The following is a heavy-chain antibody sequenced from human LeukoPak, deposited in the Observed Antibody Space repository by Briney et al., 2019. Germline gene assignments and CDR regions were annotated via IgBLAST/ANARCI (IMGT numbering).Heavy chain of an antibody. V-gene: IGHV4-59*01. D-gene: IGHD1-26*01. Sequence: SETLSLTCTVSGGSISSYYWSWIRQPPGKGLEWIGYIYYSGSTNYNPSLKSRVTISVDTSKNQFSLKLSSVTAADTAVYYCARARSGSYFYWFDPWGQETLVTVSS. CDR2: IYYSGST. J-gene: IGHJ5*02. CDR1: GGSISSYY. CDR3: ARARSGSYFYWFDP.